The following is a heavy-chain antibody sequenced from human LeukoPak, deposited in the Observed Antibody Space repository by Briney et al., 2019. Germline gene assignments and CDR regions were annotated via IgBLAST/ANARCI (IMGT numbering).Heavy chain of an antibody. CDR1: GGSISSYY. D-gene: IGHD3-10*01. J-gene: IGHJ4*02. V-gene: IGHV4-59*08. Sequence: SETLSLTCTVSGGSISSYYWSWIRQPPGKGLEWIGYIYYSGSTNYNPSLKSRVTISVDTSKNQFSLKLSSVTAADTAVYYCARGGVYGSGSYYSDYWGQGTLVTVSS. CDR2: IYYSGST. CDR3: ARGGVYGSGSYYSDY.